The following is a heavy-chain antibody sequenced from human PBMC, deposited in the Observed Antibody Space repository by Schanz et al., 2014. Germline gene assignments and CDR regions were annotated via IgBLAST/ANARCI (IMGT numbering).Heavy chain of an antibody. J-gene: IGHJ4*02. Sequence: EVQLMESGEGLVKPGGSLRLSCVASGFAFSSFAMTWVRQAPGRGLEWVSSISTSGTYMYIADSLKGRLTISRDDAKKSMYLQMNNLRAEDTAVYYCVRVSFADPRLYRGMDRDIDYWGQGTLVTVSS. CDR2: ISTSGTYM. CDR1: GFAFSSFA. V-gene: IGHV3-21*01. CDR3: VRVSFADPRLYRGMDRDIDY. D-gene: IGHD5-18*01.